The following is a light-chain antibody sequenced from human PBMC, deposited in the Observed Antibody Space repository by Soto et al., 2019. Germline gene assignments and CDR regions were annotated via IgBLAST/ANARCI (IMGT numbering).Light chain of an antibody. CDR3: QQGSNWTPRT. V-gene: IGKV3-11*01. CDR2: DVS. CDR1: QSVSSY. Sequence: EIVLTQSPSTLSLSPGERATLSFRASQSVSSYLAWYQQKPGQAPRLLIYDVSNRATGIPARLSGSGSGTDFTLTISSLEPEDFAIYYCQQGSNWTPRTFGQGTKVDIK. J-gene: IGKJ1*01.